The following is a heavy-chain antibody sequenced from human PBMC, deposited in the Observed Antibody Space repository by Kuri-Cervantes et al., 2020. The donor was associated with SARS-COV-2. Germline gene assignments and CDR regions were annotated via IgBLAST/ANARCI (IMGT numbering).Heavy chain of an antibody. Sequence: SVKVSCKASGGTFSSYAISWVRQAPGQGLEWMGGIIPIFGTANYAQKFQGRVTITADESTSTAYMELSSLRSEDTAVYYCARPKLSPHYGSGSYNPPPNYYYGMDVWGQGTTVTVSS. CDR2: IIPIFGTA. J-gene: IGHJ6*02. CDR1: GGTFSSYA. V-gene: IGHV1-69*13. D-gene: IGHD3-10*01. CDR3: ARPKLSPHYGSGSYNPPPNYYYGMDV.